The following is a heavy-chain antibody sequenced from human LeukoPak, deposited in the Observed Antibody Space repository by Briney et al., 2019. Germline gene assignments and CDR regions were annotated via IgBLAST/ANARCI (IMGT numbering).Heavy chain of an antibody. D-gene: IGHD3-22*01. J-gene: IGHJ4*02. Sequence: GGSLRLSCAASGFTFSSYAMSWVRQAPGKGLEWVSAISGSGGSTYYADSVKGRFTISRDNSKDTLYLQMNSLRAEDTAVYYCAKDLGYYDSSGYYDYWGQGTLVTVSS. CDR3: AKDLGYYDSSGYYDY. V-gene: IGHV3-23*01. CDR1: GFTFSSYA. CDR2: ISGSGGST.